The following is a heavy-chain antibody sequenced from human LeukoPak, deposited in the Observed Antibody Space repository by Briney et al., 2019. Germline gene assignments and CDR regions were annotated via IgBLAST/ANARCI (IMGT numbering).Heavy chain of an antibody. CDR1: GYTFTGYY. CDR3: AGGDYDYGDYGHWYFDL. V-gene: IGHV1-2*02. CDR2: INPNSGGT. D-gene: IGHD4-17*01. J-gene: IGHJ2*01. Sequence: ASVKVSCKASGYTFTGYYMHWVRQAPGQGLEWMGWINPNSGGTNYAQKFQGRVTMTRNTSISTAHMELSRLRSDDTAVYYCAGGDYDYGDYGHWYFDLWGRGTLVTVSS.